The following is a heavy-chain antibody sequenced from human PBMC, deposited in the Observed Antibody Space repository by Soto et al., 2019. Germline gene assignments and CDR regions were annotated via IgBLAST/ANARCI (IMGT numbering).Heavy chain of an antibody. D-gene: IGHD3-9*01. CDR2: ISYDGSKE. Sequence: GGSLRLSCAASGFTLSTYGMHWVRQAPGKGLEWVAIISYDGSKEHYADSVKGRFTISRDNSKNTLYLQMNSLRAEDTAVYYCAKDYDILTGYPKQYYFDYWGQGTQVTVSS. CDR3: AKDYDILTGYPKQYYFDY. CDR1: GFTLSTYG. V-gene: IGHV3-30*18. J-gene: IGHJ4*02.